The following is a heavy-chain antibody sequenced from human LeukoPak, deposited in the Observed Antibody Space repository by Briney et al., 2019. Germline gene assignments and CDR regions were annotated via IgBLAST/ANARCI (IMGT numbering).Heavy chain of an antibody. CDR1: GYTFTSYG. V-gene: IGHV1-3*01. CDR3: ARSVGYSGYDATDV. Sequence: ASVKVSCKASGYTFTSYGISWVRQAPGQRLEWMGWINAGNGNTKYSQKFQGRVTITRDTSASTAYMELSSLRSEDTAVYYCARSVGYSGYDATDVWGQGTTVTVSS. J-gene: IGHJ6*02. CDR2: INAGNGNT. D-gene: IGHD5-12*01.